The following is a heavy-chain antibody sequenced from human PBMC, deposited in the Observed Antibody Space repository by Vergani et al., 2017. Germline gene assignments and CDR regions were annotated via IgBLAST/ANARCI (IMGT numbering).Heavy chain of an antibody. D-gene: IGHD3-3*01. Sequence: EVQLVESGGGLVKPGGSVRLSCAASGFTFSACPMTWVRQAPGKGLEWVSAISARYPSTYYADSVKGRFTISRDNSKNMLYLQMNSLRAEDTAVYYCARLRDXWSGYYTGSDAFDIWGQGTMVTVSS. V-gene: IGHV3-23*04. J-gene: IGHJ3*02. CDR1: GFTFSACP. CDR2: ISARYPST. CDR3: ARLRDXWSGYYTGSDAFDI.